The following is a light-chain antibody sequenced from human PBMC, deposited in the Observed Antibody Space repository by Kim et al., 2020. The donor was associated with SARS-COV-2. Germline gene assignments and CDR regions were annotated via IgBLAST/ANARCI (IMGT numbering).Light chain of an antibody. J-gene: IGKJ5*01. Sequence: DIVMTQSPSSLSVTAGEPATISCRSSQSLLHSNGYNYLDWNLKKPGQSPQLLIYVAYNRDTGVPDRFSGSGSGTDFTLTINRVEAEDVEGYYCLQALHTPITFGHGTKLEIK. CDR1: QSLLHSNGYNY. V-gene: IGKV2-28*01. CDR2: VAY. CDR3: LQALHTPIT.